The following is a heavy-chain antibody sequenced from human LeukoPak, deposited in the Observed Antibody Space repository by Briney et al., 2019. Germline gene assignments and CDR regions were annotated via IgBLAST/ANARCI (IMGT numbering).Heavy chain of an antibody. V-gene: IGHV4-30-4*01. CDR3: ARYGGSGTYFFDY. J-gene: IGHJ4*02. CDR2: IYNSGTT. D-gene: IGHD3-10*01. CDR1: GGSISSGGFY. Sequence: SETLSLTCTVSGGSISSGGFYWSWIRQPPGKGLEWIGYIYNSGTTYYNPSLKSRVTISVDTSKNQFSLKLSSVTAADTAVYYCARYGGSGTYFFDYWGQGTLVTVSS.